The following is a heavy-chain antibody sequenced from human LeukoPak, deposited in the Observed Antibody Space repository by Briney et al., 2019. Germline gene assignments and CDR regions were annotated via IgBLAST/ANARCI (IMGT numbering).Heavy chain of an antibody. CDR2: INSDGSST. D-gene: IGHD4-11*01. Sequence: GGSLRLSCAASGFTFSSYWMHWVRQAPGKGLVWVSRINSDGSSTSYADSVKGRFTISRDNAKNTLYLQMNSLRAEDTAVYYCARGSRDDYSNPPFDHWGQGTLVTVSS. CDR1: GFTFSSYW. CDR3: ARGSRDDYSNPPFDH. J-gene: IGHJ4*02. V-gene: IGHV3-74*01.